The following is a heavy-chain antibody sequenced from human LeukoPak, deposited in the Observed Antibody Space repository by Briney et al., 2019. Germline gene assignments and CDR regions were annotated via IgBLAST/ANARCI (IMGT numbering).Heavy chain of an antibody. CDR3: ARAGGFFSPFGY. Sequence: GGSLRLSCTASGFTFSSYGMHWVRQAPGRGLEWVAAIQYDGSIEYYADSVKGRFTISRDQSKNTLFLQVNSLRAEDTAVYYCARAGGFFSPFGYWGQGTLVTVSS. CDR1: GFTFSSYG. CDR2: IQYDGSIE. V-gene: IGHV3-33*01. J-gene: IGHJ4*02. D-gene: IGHD3-16*01.